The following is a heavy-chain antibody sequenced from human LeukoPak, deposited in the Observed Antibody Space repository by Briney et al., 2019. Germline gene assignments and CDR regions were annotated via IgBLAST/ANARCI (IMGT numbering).Heavy chain of an antibody. J-gene: IGHJ4*02. CDR2: IYYSGST. D-gene: IGHD3-9*01. V-gene: IGHV4-59*01. CDR1: GGSISSYY. Sequence: SETLSLTCTVSGGSISSYYWSWIRQPPGKGLEWIGYIYYSGSTNYNPSLKSRVTISVDTSKNQFSLKLSSVTAADTAVYYCARSRYDILTGYYNEDYWGQGTLVTVSS. CDR3: ARSRYDILTGYYNEDY.